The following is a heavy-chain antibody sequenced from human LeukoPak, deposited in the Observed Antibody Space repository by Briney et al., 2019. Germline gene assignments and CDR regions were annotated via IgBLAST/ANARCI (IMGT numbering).Heavy chain of an antibody. CDR3: ARHKTNYYDSSGYFLNSFDY. J-gene: IGHJ4*02. CDR2: IYYSGST. D-gene: IGHD3-22*01. Sequence: SETLSLTCTVSGGSISSYYWSWIRQPPGKGLEWFGYIYYSGSTNYNPSLKSRVTISVDTSKNQFSLKLSSVTAADTAVYYCARHKTNYYDSSGYFLNSFDYWGQGTLVTVSS. V-gene: IGHV4-59*08. CDR1: GGSISSYY.